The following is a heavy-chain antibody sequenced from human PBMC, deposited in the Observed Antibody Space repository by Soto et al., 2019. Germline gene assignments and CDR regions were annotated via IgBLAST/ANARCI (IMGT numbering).Heavy chain of an antibody. J-gene: IGHJ6*02. D-gene: IGHD3-10*01. CDR2: ISGSGGST. CDR1: GFTFRSYG. V-gene: IGHV3-23*01. CDR3: AKGGLLWSISSPNDLNCMNV. Sequence: GGSLRLSCAASGFTFRSYGMSWVRQAPGKGLEWVSTISGSGGSTYYADSVKGRFTISRDNSKNTLFLQMNSLRAEDTALYYCAKGGLLWSISSPNDLNCMNVWGQGTTVTVSS.